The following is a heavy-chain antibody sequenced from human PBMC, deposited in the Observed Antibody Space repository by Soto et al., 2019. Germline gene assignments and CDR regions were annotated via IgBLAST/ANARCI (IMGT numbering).Heavy chain of an antibody. J-gene: IGHJ6*02. Sequence: QVQLVQSGAEVKKPGSSVKVSCKASGGTFSSYTIIWVRQAPGQGLEWMGRIIPILGIANYAQKFQGRVTITADKSTSTAYMELSSLRSEDTAVYYCARGGVDTAMRGGDYGMDVWGQGTTVTVSS. CDR3: ARGGVDTAMRGGDYGMDV. CDR1: GGTFSSYT. D-gene: IGHD5-18*01. V-gene: IGHV1-69*02. CDR2: IIPILGIA.